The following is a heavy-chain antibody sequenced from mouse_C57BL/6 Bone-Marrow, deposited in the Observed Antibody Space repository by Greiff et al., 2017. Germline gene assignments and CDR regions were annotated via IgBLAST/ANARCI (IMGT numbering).Heavy chain of an antibody. CDR2: INYDGSST. CDR1: GFTFSDYY. V-gene: IGHV5-16*01. J-gene: IGHJ3*01. Sequence: EVKLMESEGGLVQPGSSMKLSCTASGFTFSDYYMAWVRQVPEKGLEWVANINYDGSSTYYLDSLKSRFIISRDNAKNILYLQMSSLKSEDTATYYCARDDGYYSAWFAYWGQGTLVTVSA. D-gene: IGHD2-3*01. CDR3: ARDDGYYSAWFAY.